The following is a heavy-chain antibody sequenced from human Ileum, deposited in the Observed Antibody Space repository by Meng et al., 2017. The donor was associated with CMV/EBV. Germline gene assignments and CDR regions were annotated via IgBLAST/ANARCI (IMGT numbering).Heavy chain of an antibody. V-gene: IGHV4-30-4*08. D-gene: IGHD2-15*01. CDR1: GGSITSGNYY. Sequence: HVPLQESGPRLVKPPQTLSSPCTVSGGSITSGNYYWSWIRQPPGRGLEWIGYIYYSGSPYYKPSLKSRVTISLDTSKNQFSLNLRSVTATDSAVYYCVRQVVAASFDYWGQGALVTVSS. CDR3: VRQVVAASFDY. CDR2: IYYSGSP. J-gene: IGHJ4*02.